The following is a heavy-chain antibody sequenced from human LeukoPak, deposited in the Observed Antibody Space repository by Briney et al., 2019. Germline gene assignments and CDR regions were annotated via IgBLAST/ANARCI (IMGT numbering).Heavy chain of an antibody. CDR2: ISSDGGIT. Sequence: GGSLRLSCDASGFSFSTYAMHWVRQAPGKGLEYVSAISSDGGITYYANSVEGRFTISRDNSRNTLYLQMGSLRAEDMAVYFCARGYYDSGGYYFDYWGQGTLVTVSS. D-gene: IGHD3-22*01. V-gene: IGHV3-64*01. J-gene: IGHJ4*02. CDR3: ARGYYDSGGYYFDY. CDR1: GFSFSTYA.